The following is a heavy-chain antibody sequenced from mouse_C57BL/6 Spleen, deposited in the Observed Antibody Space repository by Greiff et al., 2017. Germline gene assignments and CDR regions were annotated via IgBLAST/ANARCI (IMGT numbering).Heavy chain of an antibody. D-gene: IGHD1-1*01. CDR2: FYPGSGSI. Sequence: VMLVESGAELVKPGASVKLSCKASGYTFTEYTIHWVKQRSGQGLEWIGWFYPGSGSIKYNEKFKDKATLTADKSSSTVYMELSRLTSEDSAVYFCARHEDLLRIFDYWGQGTTLTVSS. V-gene: IGHV1-62-2*01. CDR1: GYTFTEYT. CDR3: ARHEDLLRIFDY. J-gene: IGHJ2*01.